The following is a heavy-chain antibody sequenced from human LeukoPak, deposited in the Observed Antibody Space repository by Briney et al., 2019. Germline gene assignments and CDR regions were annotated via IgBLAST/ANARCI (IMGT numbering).Heavy chain of an antibody. CDR2: IYHSGST. CDR3: ARESGSSDWFDP. Sequence: PSETLSLTCAVSGYSISSGYYWGWIRQPPGKGLEWIGSIYHSGSTYYNPSLKSRVTISVDTSKNQSSLKLSSVTAADTAVYYCARESGSSDWFDPWGQGTLVTVSS. CDR1: GYSISSGYY. J-gene: IGHJ5*02. D-gene: IGHD1-26*01. V-gene: IGHV4-38-2*02.